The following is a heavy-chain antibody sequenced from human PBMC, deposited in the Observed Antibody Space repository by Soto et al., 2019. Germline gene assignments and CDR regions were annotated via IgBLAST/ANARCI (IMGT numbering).Heavy chain of an antibody. J-gene: IGHJ5*02. CDR1: GFTFSDYY. Sequence: PEGSLRLSCAAYGFTFSDYYMSWIRQAPGKGLEWVSYISSSSSYTNYADSVEGRFTISRDNAKNSLYLQMNSLRAEDTAVYYCARDRCSSTSCYSSWLDPWGQGTLVTVSS. CDR3: ARDRCSSTSCYSSWLDP. D-gene: IGHD2-2*01. CDR2: ISSSSSYT. V-gene: IGHV3-11*06.